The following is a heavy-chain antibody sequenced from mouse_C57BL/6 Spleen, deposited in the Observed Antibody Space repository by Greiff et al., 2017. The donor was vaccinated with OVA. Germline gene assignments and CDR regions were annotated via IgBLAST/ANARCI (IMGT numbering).Heavy chain of an antibody. CDR3: AKGGLSTVVALYAMDY. J-gene: IGHJ4*01. Sequence: EVKLVESGGGLVKPGGSLKLSCAASGFTFSDYGMHWVRQAPEKGLEWVAYISSGSSTIYYADTVKGRFTISRDNAKNTLLLQMTSLRSEDTAMYYCAKGGLSTVVALYAMDYWGQGTSVTVSS. CDR1: GFTFSDYG. CDR2: ISSGSSTI. V-gene: IGHV5-17*01. D-gene: IGHD1-1*01.